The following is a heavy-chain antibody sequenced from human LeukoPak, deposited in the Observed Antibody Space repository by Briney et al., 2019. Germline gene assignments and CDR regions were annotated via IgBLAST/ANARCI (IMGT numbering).Heavy chain of an antibody. CDR1: GYSISSGYY. CDR3: ARDAAAPTDY. V-gene: IGHV4-38-2*02. J-gene: IGHJ4*02. CDR2: IYHSGST. D-gene: IGHD2-2*01. Sequence: SETLSLTCTVSGYSISSGYYWGWIRQPPGEGLEWIGSIYHSGSTYYNPSLKSRVTISVDTSKNQFSLKLSSVTAADTAVYYCARDAAAPTDYWGQGTLVTVSS.